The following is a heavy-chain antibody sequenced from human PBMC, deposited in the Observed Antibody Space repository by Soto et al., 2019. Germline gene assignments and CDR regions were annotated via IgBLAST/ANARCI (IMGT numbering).Heavy chain of an antibody. D-gene: IGHD3-10*01. J-gene: IGHJ4*02. CDR2: ISAYKGGT. V-gene: IGHV1-18*01. CDR1: GYTFSNYG. Sequence: ASVKVSCKASGYTFSNYGISWVRQAPGQGLEWMGWISAYKGGTNYAQNLRGRVTMTTDTSTNTAYMELRSLRDDDTAVYYCARDVDGSGSYYTDYWGPGTLVTVSS. CDR3: ARDVDGSGSYYTDY.